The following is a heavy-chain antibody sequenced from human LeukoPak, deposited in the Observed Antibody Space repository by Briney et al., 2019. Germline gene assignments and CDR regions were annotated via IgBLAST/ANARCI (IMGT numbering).Heavy chain of an antibody. CDR3: ARDYHGSGSLTTFDY. J-gene: IGHJ4*02. V-gene: IGHV1-46*01. CDR2: INPRGGST. Sequence: ASVKVSCKASGYTFTNFYMHWVRQVPGQGLEWMGIINPRGGSTSSAQKFQGRVTLTRDTSTSTVYMELSRLRSEDTALYYCARDYHGSGSLTTFDYWGQGTLVTVSS. D-gene: IGHD3-10*01. CDR1: GYTFTNFY.